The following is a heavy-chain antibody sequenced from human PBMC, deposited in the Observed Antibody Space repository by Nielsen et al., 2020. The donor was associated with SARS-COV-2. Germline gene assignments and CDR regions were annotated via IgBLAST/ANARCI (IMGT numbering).Heavy chain of an antibody. CDR1: GFTFSSYD. V-gene: IGHV3-13*04. CDR2: IGTAGDT. CDR3: AKDDSSGYDYYYGMDV. J-gene: IGHJ6*02. D-gene: IGHD3-22*01. Sequence: GESLKISCAASGFTFSSYDMHWVRQAPGKGLEWVSAIGTAGDTYYPGSVKGRFTISRENAKNSLYLQMNSLRAEDTAVYYCAKDDSSGYDYYYGMDVWGQGTMVTVSS.